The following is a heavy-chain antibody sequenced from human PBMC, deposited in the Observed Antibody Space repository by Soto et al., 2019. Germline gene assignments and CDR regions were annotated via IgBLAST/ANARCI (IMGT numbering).Heavy chain of an antibody. J-gene: IGHJ4*02. V-gene: IGHV3-66*01. D-gene: IGHD3-10*01. CDR2: IYSGGST. Sequence: EVQLVESGGGLVQPGGSLRLSCAASGFTVSSNYMSWVRQAPGKGLEWVSVIYSGGSTYYADSVKGRFTISRDNSKNTLYLQMNCLRAEDTAVYDCARFCVVRGESFFDYWGQGTLVTVSS. CDR3: ARFCVVRGESFFDY. CDR1: GFTVSSNY.